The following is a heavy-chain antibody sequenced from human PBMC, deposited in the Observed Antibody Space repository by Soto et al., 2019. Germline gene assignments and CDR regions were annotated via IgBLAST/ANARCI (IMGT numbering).Heavy chain of an antibody. CDR1: GFTFSSYG. D-gene: IGHD2-2*01. V-gene: IGHV3-23*01. J-gene: IGHJ5*02. CDR3: ARESTNWFDP. Sequence: GGSLRLSCAASGFTFSSYGMTWVRQAPGKGLEWVSFSSATGAGTYYADSVKGRFTISRDNSKNTLYLQMTSLRAGDTAVYYCARESTNWFDPWGQGTLVTVSS. CDR2: SSATGAGT.